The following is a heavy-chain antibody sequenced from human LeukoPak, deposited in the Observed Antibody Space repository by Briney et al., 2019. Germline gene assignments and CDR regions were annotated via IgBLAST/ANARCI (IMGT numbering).Heavy chain of an antibody. D-gene: IGHD6-19*01. V-gene: IGHV1-18*01. J-gene: IGHJ5*02. Sequence: ASVKVSCKASGYTVTSYGISCGRQAPGQGLEWMGWISAYNGNTNYAQKLQGRVTMTTDTSTSTAYMELRSLRSDDTAVYYCARISGYSSGWYSFSPSRWFDPWGQGTLVTVSS. CDR1: GYTVTSYG. CDR3: ARISGYSSGWYSFSPSRWFDP. CDR2: ISAYNGNT.